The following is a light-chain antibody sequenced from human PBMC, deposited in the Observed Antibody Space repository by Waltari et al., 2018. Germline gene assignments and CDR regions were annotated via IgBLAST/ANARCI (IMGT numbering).Light chain of an antibody. CDR2: EVS. Sequence: QSALTQPPTASGSPGLSVTMSCTGTRSNVGGYNDVSWYQQHPGTVPKLIIYEVSGRPSGVPHRFSGSKSGNTASLTVSGLQAEDEADYYCSSYAGSNSHVFGTGTRVTVL. J-gene: IGLJ1*01. V-gene: IGLV2-8*01. CDR1: RSNVGGYND. CDR3: SSYAGSNSHV.